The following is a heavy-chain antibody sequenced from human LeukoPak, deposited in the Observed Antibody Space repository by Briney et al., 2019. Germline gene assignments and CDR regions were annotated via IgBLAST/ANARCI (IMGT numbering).Heavy chain of an antibody. CDR1: GGSISSYY. Sequence: SETLSLTCTVSGGSISSYYWSWIRQPPGKGLEWIGYIYYSGSTNYNPSLKSRVTTSVDTSKNQFSLKLSSVTAADTAVYYCARHQDEEQQLLYGMDVWGQGTTVTVSS. J-gene: IGHJ6*02. CDR2: IYYSGST. V-gene: IGHV4-59*08. CDR3: ARHQDEEQQLLYGMDV. D-gene: IGHD6-13*01.